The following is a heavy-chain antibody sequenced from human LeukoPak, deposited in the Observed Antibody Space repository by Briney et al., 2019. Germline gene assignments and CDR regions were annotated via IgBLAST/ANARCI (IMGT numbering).Heavy chain of an antibody. CDR2: IYYSGTT. CDR3: ARVNVVATQRAFDI. V-gene: IGHV4-39*07. J-gene: IGHJ3*02. D-gene: IGHD2-21*02. CDR1: GGSISSSSYY. Sequence: SETLSLTRTVSGGSISSSSYYWGWIRQPPGKGLEWIGSIYYSGTTYYNPSLKSRVTISVDTSKNQFSLKLSSVTAADTAVYYCARVNVVATQRAFDIWGQGTMVTVSS.